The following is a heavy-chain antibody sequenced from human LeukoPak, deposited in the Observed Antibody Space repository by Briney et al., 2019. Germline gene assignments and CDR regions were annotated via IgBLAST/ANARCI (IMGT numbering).Heavy chain of an antibody. V-gene: IGHV1-46*01. J-gene: IGHJ5*02. CDR2: INPSGGST. D-gene: IGHD1-14*01. CDR1: GYTFTSYY. Sequence: ASVKVSCKASGYTFTSYYMHWVRQAPGQGLEWMGIINPSGGSTFYTQKFQGRVTMTSDTSISTAYMELSRLRSDDTAVYYCARDHLLFRQPPNWFDPWGQGTLVTVSS. CDR3: ARDHLLFRQPPNWFDP.